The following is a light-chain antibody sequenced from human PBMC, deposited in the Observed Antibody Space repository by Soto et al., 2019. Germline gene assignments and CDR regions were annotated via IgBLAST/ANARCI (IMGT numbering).Light chain of an antibody. CDR2: LTS. V-gene: IGKV3-11*01. Sequence: EIVLTQSPANQSSFAGERATLSRRASQAVNTRLAWYQHKPGQAPRLLIYLTSNRATGIPARFSGCGSGTDYALTITNLEPEDFAIYYCQQRSNWPWTFGQGTKVDI. J-gene: IGKJ1*01. CDR1: QAVNTR. CDR3: QQRSNWPWT.